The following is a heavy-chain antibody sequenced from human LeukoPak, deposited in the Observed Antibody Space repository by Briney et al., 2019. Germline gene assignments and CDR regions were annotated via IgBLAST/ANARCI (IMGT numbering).Heavy chain of an antibody. CDR1: GYXFTSYY. CDR3: AVAYSYGRDTFDI. D-gene: IGHD5-18*01. J-gene: IGHJ3*02. Sequence: ASVKVSCTASGYXFTSYYIHWVRQAPGQGLEWMGLINPSGGSTSHAQKFQGRVTMTRDTSTSTVYMELRSLRSEDTAVYYCAVAYSYGRDTFDIWGQGTMVTVSS. CDR2: INPSGGST. V-gene: IGHV1-46*01.